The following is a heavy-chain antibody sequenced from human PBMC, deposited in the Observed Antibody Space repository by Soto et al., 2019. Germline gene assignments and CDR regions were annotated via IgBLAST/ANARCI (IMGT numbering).Heavy chain of an antibody. CDR2: IYYSGST. V-gene: IGHV4-59*01. CDR1: GGSISSYY. Sequence: SETLSLTCTVSGGSISSYYWSWIRQPPGKGLEWIGYIYYSGSTNYNPSLKSRVTIPVDTSKNQFSLKLSSVTAADTAVYDCARAYGGYADDWGQGALVTVSS. CDR3: ARAYGGYADD. D-gene: IGHD5-12*01. J-gene: IGHJ4*02.